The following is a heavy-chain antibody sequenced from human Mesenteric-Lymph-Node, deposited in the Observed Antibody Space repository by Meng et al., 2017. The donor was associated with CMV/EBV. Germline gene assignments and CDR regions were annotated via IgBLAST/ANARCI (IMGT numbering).Heavy chain of an antibody. Sequence: GGSLRLSCAASGFTVSSNYMTWVRQAPGKGLEWVSSISSSSSYIYYADSVKGRFTISRDNAKNSLYLQMNSLRAEDTAVYYCARLDVVVPAAMAYYYYGMDVWGQGTTVTVSS. CDR1: GFTVSSNY. D-gene: IGHD2-2*01. V-gene: IGHV3-21*01. CDR3: ARLDVVVPAAMAYYYYGMDV. J-gene: IGHJ6*02. CDR2: ISSSSSYI.